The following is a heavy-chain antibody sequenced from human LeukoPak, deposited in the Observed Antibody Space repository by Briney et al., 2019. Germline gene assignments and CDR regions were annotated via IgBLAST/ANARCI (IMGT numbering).Heavy chain of an antibody. D-gene: IGHD6-19*01. Sequence: PGGSLRLSCAASGFTVSSNYMSWVRQAPGKGLEWVSVIYSGGNTYYADSVKGRFTISRDNSKNTLYLQMNSLRAEDTALYYCARDSVLIAVAVRGAFDIWGQGTMVTVSS. CDR3: ARDSVLIAVAVRGAFDI. CDR2: IYSGGNT. CDR1: GFTVSSNY. V-gene: IGHV3-53*01. J-gene: IGHJ3*02.